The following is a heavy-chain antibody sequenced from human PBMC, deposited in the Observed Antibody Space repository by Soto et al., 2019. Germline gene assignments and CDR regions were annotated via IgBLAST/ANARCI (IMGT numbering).Heavy chain of an antibody. V-gene: IGHV3-30*18. D-gene: IGHD2-21*01. CDR2: ISNDGSNR. Sequence: QVQVVESGGGVVQPGTSLRLSCVASGFSFKSYGMHWVRQAPGKGLEWVALISNDGSNRYYEDSVKGRFTVSRDNSKKTGPLQRTTWSPGDTALYSCAKAIKATGVVDYWGREPTSSSP. CDR3: AKAIKATGVVDY. J-gene: IGHJ4*02. CDR1: GFSFKSYG.